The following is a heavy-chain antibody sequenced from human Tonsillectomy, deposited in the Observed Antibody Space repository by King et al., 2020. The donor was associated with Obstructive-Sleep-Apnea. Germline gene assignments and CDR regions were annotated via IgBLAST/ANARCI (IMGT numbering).Heavy chain of an antibody. Sequence: VQLVASGGGLVQPGGSLRLSCAASGFTFSSYWMSWVRQAPGKGLEWVANINKDGSEKYYVDSVKGRFTISRDNAKNSLYLQMNSLRAEDTAVYYCAREGRYFDWLWNWDAFDIWGQGTMVTVSS. CDR1: GFTFSSYW. CDR2: INKDGSEK. D-gene: IGHD3-9*01. J-gene: IGHJ3*02. V-gene: IGHV3-7*01. CDR3: AREGRYFDWLWNWDAFDI.